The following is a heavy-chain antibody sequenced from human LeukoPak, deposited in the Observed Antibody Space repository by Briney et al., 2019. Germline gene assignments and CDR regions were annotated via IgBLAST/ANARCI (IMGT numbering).Heavy chain of an antibody. CDR1: GFTVSSNY. CDR2: IYSGGST. Sequence: GGSLSLSCAASGFTVSSNYMSWVRQAPGKGLEWVSVIYSGGSTYYADSVKGRFTISRDNSKNTLYLQMNSLRAEDTAVYYCARILYSSSGAFDIWGQGTMVTVSS. V-gene: IGHV3-53*01. J-gene: IGHJ3*02. D-gene: IGHD6-6*01. CDR3: ARILYSSSGAFDI.